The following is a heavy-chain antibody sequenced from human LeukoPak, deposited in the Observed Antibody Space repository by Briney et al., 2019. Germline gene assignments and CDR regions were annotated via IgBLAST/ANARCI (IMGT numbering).Heavy chain of an antibody. CDR2: ISSSGRTI. CDR3: ARARRPGSYTNTPPIDY. J-gene: IGHJ4*02. Sequence: GGCLRPSCAASGFAFSTYGMAWVRQAPGKGLEWGSYISSSGRTIYYATPVKGRFTIPRDNAKNSLYLQMNSLRAEDTAVYYCARARRPGSYTNTPPIDYWGQGTLVTVSS. CDR1: GFAFSTYG. D-gene: IGHD3-10*01. V-gene: IGHV3-48*04.